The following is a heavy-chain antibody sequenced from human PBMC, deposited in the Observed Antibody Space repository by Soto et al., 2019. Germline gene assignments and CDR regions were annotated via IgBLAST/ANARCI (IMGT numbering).Heavy chain of an antibody. J-gene: IGHJ3*02. CDR1: GLTFSSYA. CDR3: ARDYYYDSSGNDAFDI. V-gene: IGHV3-30-3*01. D-gene: IGHD3-22*01. CDR2: ISYDGSNK. Sequence: QVQLLESVGGVVQPGRSLRLSCAASGLTFSSYAMHWVRQAPGKGLEWVAVISYDGSNKYYADSVKGRFTISRDNSKNTLYLQMNSLRAADTAVYYCARDYYYDSSGNDAFDIWGQGTMVTVSS.